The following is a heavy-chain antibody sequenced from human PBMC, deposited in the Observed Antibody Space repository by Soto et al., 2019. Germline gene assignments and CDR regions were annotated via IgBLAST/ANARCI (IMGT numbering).Heavy chain of an antibody. CDR3: ATGRVLLWFGELLQTYYFDY. D-gene: IGHD3-10*01. Sequence: GGSLRLSCAASGFTFSSYWMSWVRQAPGKGLEWVSNIKQDGSEKCYVDSVKGRFTISRDNAKNSLYLQMNSQRAEDTAVYYCATGRVLLWFGELLQTYYFDYWGQGTLVTVSS. J-gene: IGHJ4*02. CDR2: IKQDGSEK. V-gene: IGHV3-7*01. CDR1: GFTFSSYW.